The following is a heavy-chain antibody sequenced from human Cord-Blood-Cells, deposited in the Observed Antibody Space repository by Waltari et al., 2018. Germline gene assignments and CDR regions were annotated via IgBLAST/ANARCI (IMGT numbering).Heavy chain of an antibody. J-gene: IGHJ2*01. D-gene: IGHD6-13*01. Sequence: QVQLVQSGAEVKKPGASVKVSCKASGYTFTSYDINWVRQATGQGLEGMGWMDPNSGNTGYAQKFQGRVTITRNASIVTAYMGLSSLRSEDTAVYYCAGGWFSIAAADWYVDLWGRGTLVTVSS. V-gene: IGHV1-8*03. CDR3: AGGWFSIAAADWYVDL. CDR1: GYTFTSYD. CDR2: MDPNSGNT.